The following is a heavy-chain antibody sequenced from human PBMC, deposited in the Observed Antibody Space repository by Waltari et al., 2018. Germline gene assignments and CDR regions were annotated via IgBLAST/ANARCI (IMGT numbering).Heavy chain of an antibody. D-gene: IGHD1-26*01. CDR3: ARDNGWESDFQH. V-gene: IGHV1-2*02. Sequence: QVQLVQSGAEVKKPGASVKVSCKASGYTFTGYYMHWVRQAPGQGLEWMGWINPNSGGTNDAQKFQGRVTRTRDTSISTAYMELSRLRSDDTAVYYCARDNGWESDFQHWGQGTLVTVSS. CDR2: INPNSGGT. CDR1: GYTFTGYY. J-gene: IGHJ1*01.